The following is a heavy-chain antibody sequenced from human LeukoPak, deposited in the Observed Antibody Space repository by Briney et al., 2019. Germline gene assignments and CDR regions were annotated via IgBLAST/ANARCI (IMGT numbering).Heavy chain of an antibody. J-gene: IGHJ4*02. CDR2: IYSGGSI. V-gene: IGHV3-66*01. CDR1: GLTVSSY. CDR3: TRTPSGPTRDFDY. Sequence: GGSLRLSCAASGLTVSSYMSWVRQAPGKGLEWVSVIYSGGSIYYADSVKGRFTISRDKSKNTLYLQMNSLKTEDTAVYYCTRTPSGPTRDFDYWGQGTLVTVSS. D-gene: IGHD3-10*01.